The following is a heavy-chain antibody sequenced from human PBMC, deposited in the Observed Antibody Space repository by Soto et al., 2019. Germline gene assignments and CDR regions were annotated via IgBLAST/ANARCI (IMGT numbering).Heavy chain of an antibody. CDR2: ISYDGSNK. D-gene: IGHD6-13*01. Sequence: GGSLRLSCAASGFTFSSYGMHWVRQAPGKGLEWVAVISYDGSNKYYADSVKGRFTISRDNSKNTLYLQMNSLRAEDTAVYYCAKDRQQQLVVSGNGMDVWGQGTTVTVSS. CDR1: GFTFSSYG. J-gene: IGHJ6*02. CDR3: AKDRQQQLVVSGNGMDV. V-gene: IGHV3-30*18.